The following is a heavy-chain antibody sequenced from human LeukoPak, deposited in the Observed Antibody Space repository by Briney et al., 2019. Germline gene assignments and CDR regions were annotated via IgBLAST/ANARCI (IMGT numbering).Heavy chain of an antibody. V-gene: IGHV3-74*01. CDR2: LRGDGSFT. CDR3: ARLVVAAGIAYYDY. CDR1: GFTFSSSW. D-gene: IGHD1-14*01. Sequence: GGSLRLSCAASGFTFSSSWMHWVRQAPGKGRVWVSRLRGDGSFTNYADPVKGRFTISRDNSKNTLYLQMNSLRAEDTALYYCARLVVAAGIAYYDYWGQGTLVTVSS. J-gene: IGHJ4*02.